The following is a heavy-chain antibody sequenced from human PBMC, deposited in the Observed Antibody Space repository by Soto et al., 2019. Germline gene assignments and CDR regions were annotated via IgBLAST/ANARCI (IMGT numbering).Heavy chain of an antibody. J-gene: IGHJ4*02. V-gene: IGHV1-69*12. CDR2: IIPIFGTA. D-gene: IGHD3-22*01. Sequence: QVQLVQSGAEVKKPGSSVKVSCKASGGTFSSYAISWVRQAPGQGLEWMGGIIPIFGTANYAQKFQGRVTITADEYTSTAYMELRSLRSEDTAVYYCARDTGYYYASSGYSFPNYWGQGTLVTVSS. CDR3: ARDTGYYYASSGYSFPNY. CDR1: GGTFSSYA.